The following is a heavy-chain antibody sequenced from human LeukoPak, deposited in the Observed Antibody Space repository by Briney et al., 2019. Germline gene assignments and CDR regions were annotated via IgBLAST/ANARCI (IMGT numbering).Heavy chain of an antibody. V-gene: IGHV4-34*01. Sequence: SETLSLTCAVYGGSFSGYYWSWIRQPPGKGLEWIGYIYHSGSTYYNPSLKSRVTISVDRSKNQFSLKLSSVTAADTAVYYCARADYDILTGSFGDAFDIWGQGTMVTVSS. CDR1: GGSFSGYY. D-gene: IGHD3-9*01. CDR3: ARADYDILTGSFGDAFDI. CDR2: IYHSGST. J-gene: IGHJ3*02.